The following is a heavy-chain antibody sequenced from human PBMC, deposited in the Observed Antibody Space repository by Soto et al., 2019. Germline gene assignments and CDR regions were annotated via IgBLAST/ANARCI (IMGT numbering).Heavy chain of an antibody. J-gene: IGHJ4*02. CDR3: ARDDVFRFDY. Sequence: QVQLVESGGGVVQPGRSLRLSCAASAFTFSSYGMHWVRQAPGKGLEWVAIIWYDGTNEYYADPVKGRFTISRDNSKNTLYLQMNSLRDDDTAVYYCARDDVFRFDYRGQGTLVTVSS. V-gene: IGHV3-33*01. CDR1: AFTFSSYG. CDR2: IWYDGTNE.